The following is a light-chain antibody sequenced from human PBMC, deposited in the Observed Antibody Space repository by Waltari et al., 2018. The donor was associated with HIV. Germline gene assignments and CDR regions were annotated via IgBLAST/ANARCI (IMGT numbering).Light chain of an antibody. CDR3: CAYAGSTTYVI. CDR1: SSDVGGYKL. J-gene: IGLJ2*01. Sequence: QSALTRPASVSGSPGQAITISCTGTSSDVGGYKLVSWYQQHPAKAPKLMIYEFSKRPSGVSKRFSGSKSGNTASLTISGLQAEDEADYYCCAYAGSTTYVIFGGGTKLTVL. CDR2: EFS. V-gene: IGLV2-23*02.